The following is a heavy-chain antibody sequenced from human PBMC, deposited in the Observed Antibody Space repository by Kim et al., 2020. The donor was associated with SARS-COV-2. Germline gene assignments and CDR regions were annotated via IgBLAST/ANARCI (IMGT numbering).Heavy chain of an antibody. Sequence: GGSLRLSCTAFGFTFDNYAMSWVRQAPGKGPEWVSTIRESGSGTYYEVFAKGRFSISRDNSRNTLYLQMSSLRADDTAVYSCVRNPTFTHGWFDWHFDL. CDR2: IRESGSGT. D-gene: IGHD6-19*01. CDR3: VRNPTFTHGWFDWHFDL. J-gene: IGHJ2*01. CDR1: GFTFDNYA. V-gene: IGHV3-23*01.